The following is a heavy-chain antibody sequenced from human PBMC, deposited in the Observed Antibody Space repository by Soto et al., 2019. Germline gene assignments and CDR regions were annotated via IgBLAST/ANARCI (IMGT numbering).Heavy chain of an antibody. CDR1: GFSFSDFA. J-gene: IGHJ6*02. Sequence: EVQLVESGEGLVQPGGSLRLSCAASGFSFSDFAMHWVRQAPGKGLEYVSGISSNGINTYYSDSVKGRFTISRDNSKNTLYLQGGSLRADDMAVYYCARGRYSSDAGGGMDVWGQGTTVTVAS. V-gene: IGHV3-64*02. CDR3: ARGRYSSDAGGGMDV. D-gene: IGHD6-25*01. CDR2: ISSNGINT.